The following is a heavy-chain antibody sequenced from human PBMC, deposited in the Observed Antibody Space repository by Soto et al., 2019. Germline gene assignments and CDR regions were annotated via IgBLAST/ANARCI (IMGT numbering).Heavy chain of an antibody. Sequence: QLQLQESGPGLVKPSETLSLTCTVSGGSISSSSYYWGWIRQPPGKGLEWIGSIYYSGSTYYNPSLKSRVTISVDTSKNQFSLTLSSVTAADTAVYYCARHNPLSRAFDIWGQGTMVTVSS. CDR3: ARHNPLSRAFDI. CDR1: GGSISSSSYY. J-gene: IGHJ3*02. D-gene: IGHD2-2*01. V-gene: IGHV4-39*01. CDR2: IYYSGST.